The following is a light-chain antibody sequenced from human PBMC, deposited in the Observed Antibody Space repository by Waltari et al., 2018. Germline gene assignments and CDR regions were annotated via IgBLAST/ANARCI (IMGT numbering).Light chain of an antibody. CDR1: RTLNSW. CDR3: QRYNSYPYT. J-gene: IGKJ2*01. V-gene: IGKV1-5*03. CDR2: QAS. Sequence: DIQMTQSPSTLSASVGDRVTITCRASRTLNSWLAWHQQKPGRAPHLLIYQASSLQSGVPSRFSGSGSGTEFTLTISSLQPEDFATYYCQRYNSYPYTFGQGTRLEIK.